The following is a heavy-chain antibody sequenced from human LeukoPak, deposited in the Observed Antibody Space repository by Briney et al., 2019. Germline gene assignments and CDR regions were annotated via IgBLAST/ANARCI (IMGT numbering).Heavy chain of an antibody. V-gene: IGHV5-51*01. CDR3: ARHPTVNSSWYFDY. CDR2: IYPGDSDT. CDR1: GYSFTSYW. J-gene: IGHJ4*02. D-gene: IGHD6-13*01. Sequence: GESLKISCKGSGYSFTSYWIGWVRQMPGKGLEWMGIIYPGDSDTRYSPSFQGQVTISADTSFSAAYLQWGSLKASDTAMYYCARHPTVNSSWYFDYWGQGTLVTVSS.